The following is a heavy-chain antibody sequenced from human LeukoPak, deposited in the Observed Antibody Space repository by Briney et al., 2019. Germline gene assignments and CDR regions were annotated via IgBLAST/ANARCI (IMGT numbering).Heavy chain of an antibody. CDR1: RFTFSTSA. Sequence: PGGSLRLSCAASRFTFSTSAMSWVRQAPGKGLEWVSVISGSGGSTSYADSVKGRFAISRDNSKNTLYLQMNSLRSEDTAVYYCAKIIIAAGVGYWGQGTLVTVSS. CDR3: AKIIIAAGVGY. CDR2: ISGSGGST. V-gene: IGHV3-23*01. D-gene: IGHD6-13*01. J-gene: IGHJ4*02.